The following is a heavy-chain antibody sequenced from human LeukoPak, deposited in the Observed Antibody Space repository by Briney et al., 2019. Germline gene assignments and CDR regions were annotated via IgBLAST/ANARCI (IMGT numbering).Heavy chain of an antibody. D-gene: IGHD5-24*01. CDR1: GFTFSNYG. J-gene: IGHJ4*02. V-gene: IGHV3-30*02. Sequence: GGSLRLSCAASGFTFSNYGMHWVRQAPGKGLEWVAFIGYDGSNKYYADSVKGRFTISRDNAKNSLYLQMNSLRAEDTAVYYCARETRWDFDYWGQGALVSVSS. CDR2: IGYDGSNK. CDR3: ARETRWDFDY.